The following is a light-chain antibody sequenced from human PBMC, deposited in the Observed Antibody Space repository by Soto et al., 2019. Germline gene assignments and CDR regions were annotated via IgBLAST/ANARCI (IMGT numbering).Light chain of an antibody. J-gene: IGKJ5*01. Sequence: DIQMTQSPSSLSASVGDRVTITCRASQSLSSYLNWYQQKPGKAPNLLIFAASTLHTGVPSRFSGSGSGTDFSLTISSLQPEDFATYYCQQSYNTPVTFGQGTRLEIK. CDR1: QSLSSY. V-gene: IGKV1-39*01. CDR2: AAS. CDR3: QQSYNTPVT.